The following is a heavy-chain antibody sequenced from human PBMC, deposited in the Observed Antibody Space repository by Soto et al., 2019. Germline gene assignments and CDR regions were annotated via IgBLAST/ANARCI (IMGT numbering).Heavy chain of an antibody. J-gene: IGHJ4*02. CDR2: IFHDGTA. D-gene: IGHD3-10*01. V-gene: IGHV4-4*02. Sequence: PSETLSLTCAVSGVSLTSGNWWTWVRQSPQRGLEYIGEIFHDGTANYYPSFERRVAMSVDTSRNQFSLKLTSVTAADTAVYFCARLVYDTRLNYMYFDFWGQGTLVTLSS. CDR3: ARLVYDTRLNYMYFDF. CDR1: GVSLTSGNW.